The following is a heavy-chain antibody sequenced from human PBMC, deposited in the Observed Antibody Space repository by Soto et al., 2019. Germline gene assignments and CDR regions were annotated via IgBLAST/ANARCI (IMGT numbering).Heavy chain of an antibody. CDR2: ISGSGGST. Sequence: EVQLLESGGGLVQPGGSLRLSCAASGFTFSSYAMSWVRQAPGKGLEWVSAISGSGGSTYYADSVKGRFTISRDNSTNTLYLQMNSLRAEDTAVYYCAKGPGYYYNGFDYWGQGTLVTVSS. CDR1: GFTFSSYA. J-gene: IGHJ4*02. CDR3: AKGPGYYYNGFDY. D-gene: IGHD3-22*01. V-gene: IGHV3-23*01.